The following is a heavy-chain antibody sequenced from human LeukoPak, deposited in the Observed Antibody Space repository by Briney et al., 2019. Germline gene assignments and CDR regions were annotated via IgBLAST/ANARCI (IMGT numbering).Heavy chain of an antibody. CDR3: ARENSGSYREFDY. Sequence: PSETLSLTCTVSGGSISSYYWSWIRQPAGKELEWIGRIYTSGSTNYNASLKSRVSMSVDTSENQFSLKLSSVTAADTAVFYCARENSGSYREFDYWGQGTLVTVSS. J-gene: IGHJ4*02. CDR2: IYTSGST. CDR1: GGSISSYY. D-gene: IGHD1-26*01. V-gene: IGHV4-4*07.